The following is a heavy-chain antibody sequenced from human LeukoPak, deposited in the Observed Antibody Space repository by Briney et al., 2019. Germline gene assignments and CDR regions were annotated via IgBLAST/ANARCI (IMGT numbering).Heavy chain of an antibody. J-gene: IGHJ3*02. CDR3: ARVGDNDAFDI. CDR2: ISRNGGST. V-gene: IGHV3-64*01. CDR1: GFTFSSYA. Sequence: QPGGSLRFSCAASGFTFSSYAMHWVRQAPGKGLEYVSAISRNGGSTYYANSVKGRFTISRDNSKNTLYLQMGSLRAEDMAIYYCARVGDNDAFDIWGQGTVVTVSS. D-gene: IGHD2-21*02.